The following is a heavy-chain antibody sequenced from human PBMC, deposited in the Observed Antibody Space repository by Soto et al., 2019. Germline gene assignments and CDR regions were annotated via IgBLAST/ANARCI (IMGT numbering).Heavy chain of an antibody. Sequence: KSSETLSLTCTVSGGSISSGDYYWSWIRQPPGKGLEWIGYIYYSGSTYYNPSLKSRVTISVDTSKNQFSLKLSSVTAADTAVYYCARDLYYYDGGYNWFDPWGQGTLVTVSS. CDR3: ARDLYYYDGGYNWFDP. V-gene: IGHV4-30-4*01. D-gene: IGHD3-22*01. J-gene: IGHJ5*02. CDR2: IYYSGST. CDR1: GGSISSGDYY.